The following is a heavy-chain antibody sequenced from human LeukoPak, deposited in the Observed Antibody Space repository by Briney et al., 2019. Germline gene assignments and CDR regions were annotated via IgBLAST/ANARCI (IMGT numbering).Heavy chain of an antibody. Sequence: SETLSLTCAVYGGSFSGYYWSWIRQPPGKGLEWIGEINHSGSTNYNPSLRSRVTISVDTSKNQFSLKLSSVTAADTAVYYCARVNKQWLVHVRWFDPWGQGTLVTVSS. J-gene: IGHJ5*02. CDR2: INHSGST. D-gene: IGHD6-19*01. CDR1: GGSFSGYY. CDR3: ARVNKQWLVHVRWFDP. V-gene: IGHV4-34*01.